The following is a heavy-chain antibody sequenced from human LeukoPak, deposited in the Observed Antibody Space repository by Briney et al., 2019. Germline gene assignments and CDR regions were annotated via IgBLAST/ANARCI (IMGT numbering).Heavy chain of an antibody. CDR3: ARDLSYCSGGSCYENGY. CDR1: GYDFTCYG. J-gene: IGHJ4*02. Sequence: GASVKVSCKASGYDFTCYGISCVRQAPGQGLEWMGWISAYNGNTNYAQKLQGRVTMTTDTSTSTAYMELRSLRSDDTAVYYCARDLSYCSGGSCYENGYWGQGTLVTVSS. CDR2: ISAYNGNT. V-gene: IGHV1-18*01. D-gene: IGHD2-15*01.